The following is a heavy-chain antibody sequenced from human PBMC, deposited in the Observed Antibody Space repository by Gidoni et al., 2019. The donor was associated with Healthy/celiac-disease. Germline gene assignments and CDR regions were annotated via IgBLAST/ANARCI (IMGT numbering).Heavy chain of an antibody. J-gene: IGHJ2*01. CDR2: IYYSGST. CDR1: GGSISSSSYY. Sequence: QLQLQESGPGLVKPSETLSLTCTVSGGSISSSSYYWGWIRQPPGKGLEWIGSIYYSGSTYYNPSLKSRVTISVDTSKNQFSLKLSSVTAADTAVYYCARREAAAGYFDLWGRGTLVTVSS. V-gene: IGHV4-39*01. D-gene: IGHD6-13*01. CDR3: ARREAAAGYFDL.